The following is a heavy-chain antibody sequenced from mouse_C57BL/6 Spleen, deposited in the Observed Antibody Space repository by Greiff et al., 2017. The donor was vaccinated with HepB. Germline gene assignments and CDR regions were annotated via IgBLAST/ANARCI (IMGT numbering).Heavy chain of an antibody. CDR1: GYSFTDYN. D-gene: IGHD1-1*01. J-gene: IGHJ4*01. V-gene: IGHV1-39*01. CDR3: ASFYGSSYEKAMDY. Sequence: QLQESGPELVKPGASVKISCKASGYSFTDYNMNWVKQSNGKSLEWIGVINPNYGTTSYNQKFKGKATLTVDQSSSTAYMQLNSLTSEDSAVYYCASFYGSSYEKAMDYWGQGTSVTVSS. CDR2: INPNYGTT.